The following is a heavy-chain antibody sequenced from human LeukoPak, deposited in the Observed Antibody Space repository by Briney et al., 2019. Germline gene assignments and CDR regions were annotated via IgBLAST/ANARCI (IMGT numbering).Heavy chain of an antibody. D-gene: IGHD4-17*01. CDR2: TYYRSKWYN. Sequence: SQTLSFTCAISGDSVSRNSDTWNWIRQSPSRGLEWLGRTYYRSKWYNDYAVSVKSRITINPDTSKNQFSLQLNSVTPEDTAVYYCARSSSPFTVTDSFDIWGQGTMVTVSS. CDR1: GDSVSRNSDT. CDR3: ARSSSPFTVTDSFDI. V-gene: IGHV6-1*01. J-gene: IGHJ3*02.